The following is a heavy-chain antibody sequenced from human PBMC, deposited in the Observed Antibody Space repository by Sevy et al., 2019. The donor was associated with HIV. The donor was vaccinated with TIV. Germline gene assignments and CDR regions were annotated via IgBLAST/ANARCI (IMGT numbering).Heavy chain of an antibody. Sequence: GGSLRLSCAASGFTFSSYDMSWVRQAPGKGLEWVSVISGSGVSTYYADSVKGRFTISRDNSKNTLYLQLNSLRAEDTAVYYCAKSKGGFDAFDIWGQGTMVTVSS. D-gene: IGHD6-25*01. V-gene: IGHV3-23*01. CDR1: GFTFSSYD. CDR2: ISGSGVST. J-gene: IGHJ3*02. CDR3: AKSKGGFDAFDI.